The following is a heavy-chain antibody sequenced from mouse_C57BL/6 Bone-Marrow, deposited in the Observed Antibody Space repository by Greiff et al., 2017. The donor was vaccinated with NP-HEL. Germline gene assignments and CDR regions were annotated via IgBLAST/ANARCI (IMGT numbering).Heavy chain of an antibody. D-gene: IGHD2-1*01. CDR2: IYPGDGDT. V-gene: IGHV1-82*01. CDR3: SIYYGNSRYFDV. Sequence: QVQLKQSGPELVKPGASVKISCKASGYAFSSSWMNWVKQRPGKGLEWIGRIYPGDGDTNYNGKFKGKATLTADNSSSTAYMQLSSLTSEDSAVYFCSIYYGNSRYFDVWGTGTTVTVSS. J-gene: IGHJ1*03. CDR1: GYAFSSSW.